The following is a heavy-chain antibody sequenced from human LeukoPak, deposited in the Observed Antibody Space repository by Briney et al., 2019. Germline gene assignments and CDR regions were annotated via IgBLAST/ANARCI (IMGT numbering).Heavy chain of an antibody. Sequence: ASVRLSCNASGYTFTSYDINWVRQATGQVLEWLGWMNPNSGNTGYAQKFQGRGTITRNTSISTAYMELHRVRSEYAAVYYCARGPDTAMGFDYWGQGTLVPVSS. J-gene: IGHJ4*02. D-gene: IGHD5-18*01. CDR1: GYTFTSYD. CDR2: MNPNSGNT. CDR3: ARGPDTAMGFDY. V-gene: IGHV1-8*03.